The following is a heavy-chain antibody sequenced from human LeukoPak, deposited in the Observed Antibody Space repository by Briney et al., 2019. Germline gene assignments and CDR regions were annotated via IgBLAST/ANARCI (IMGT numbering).Heavy chain of an antibody. J-gene: IGHJ4*02. V-gene: IGHV5-51*01. CDR2: IYPGDSDT. CDR3: ARQFRDSSGYYSYYFDY. CDR1: GYSFTTYW. D-gene: IGHD3-22*01. Sequence: GESLKISCKGSGYSFTTYWIGWVRQMPGRGLEWTGIIYPGDSDTRYSPSFQGQVTTSADKSISTAYLQWSSLKASDTAMYYCARQFRDSSGYYSYYFDYWGQGTLVTVSS.